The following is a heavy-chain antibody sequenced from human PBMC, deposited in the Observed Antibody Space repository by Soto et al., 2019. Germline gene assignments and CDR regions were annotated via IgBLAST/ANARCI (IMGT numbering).Heavy chain of an antibody. Sequence: GGSLRLSCAASGFTFSSYAMHWVRQAPGKGLEWVAVISYDGSNKYYADSVKGRFTISRDNSKNTLYLQMNSLRAEDTAVYYCARAYCSGGSCYLDYWGQGTLVTVSS. CDR3: ARAYCSGGSCYLDY. V-gene: IGHV3-30-3*01. J-gene: IGHJ4*02. CDR1: GFTFSSYA. D-gene: IGHD2-15*01. CDR2: ISYDGSNK.